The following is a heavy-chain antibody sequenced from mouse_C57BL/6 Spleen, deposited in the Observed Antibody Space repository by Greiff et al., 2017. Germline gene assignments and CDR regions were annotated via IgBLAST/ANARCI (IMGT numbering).Heavy chain of an antibody. CDR2: IYPSDGST. D-gene: IGHD1-1*01. CDR1: GYTFTSYD. Sequence: VQLQQSGPELVKPGASVKLSCKASGYTFTSYDINWVKQRPGQGLEWIGWIYPSDGSTKYNQKFKGKATLTVDTSSSTAYMQLHSLTSEDSAVXFCTISSNIEWYWDVWGRGTTVSVS. J-gene: IGHJ1*03. CDR3: TISSNIEWYWDV. V-gene: IGHV1-85*01.